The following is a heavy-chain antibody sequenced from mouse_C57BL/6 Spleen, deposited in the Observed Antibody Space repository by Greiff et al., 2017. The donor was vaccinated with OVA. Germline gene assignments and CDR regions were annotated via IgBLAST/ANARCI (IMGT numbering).Heavy chain of an antibody. CDR3: ARRGWLLRYYYAMDY. CDR2: IDPSDSYT. V-gene: IGHV1-69*01. D-gene: IGHD2-3*01. J-gene: IGHJ4*01. CDR1: GYTFTSYW. Sequence: VQLQQPGAELVMPGASVKLSCKASGYTFTSYWMHWVKQRPGQGLEWIGEIDPSDSYTNYNQKFKGKSTLTVDKSSSTAYMQLSSLTSEDSAVYYCARRGWLLRYYYAMDYWGQGTSVTVSS.